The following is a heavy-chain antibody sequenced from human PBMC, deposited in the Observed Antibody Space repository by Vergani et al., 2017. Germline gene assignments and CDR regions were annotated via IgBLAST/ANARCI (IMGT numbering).Heavy chain of an antibody. D-gene: IGHD3-10*01. J-gene: IGHJ6*02. Sequence: EVQLVQSGAEVKKPGESLKISCKGSGYSFTSYWIGWVRQMPGKGLEWMGIIYPGDSDTRYSPFFQGQVTISADKSISTAYLQWSSLKASDTAMYYCARSSLLWFGDDGMDVWGQGTTVTVSS. CDR1: GYSFTSYW. CDR2: IYPGDSDT. V-gene: IGHV5-51*01. CDR3: ARSSLLWFGDDGMDV.